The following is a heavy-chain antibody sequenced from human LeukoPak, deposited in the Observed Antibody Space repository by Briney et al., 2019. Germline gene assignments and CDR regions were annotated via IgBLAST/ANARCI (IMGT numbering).Heavy chain of an antibody. CDR1: GYTFTSYY. Sequence: ASVKVSCKASGYTFTSYYMHWVRQAPGQGLEWMGIINPSGGSTSYAQKLQGRVTMTTDTSTSTAYMELRSLRSDDTAVYYCARGGSTYGDSFDYWGQGTLVTVSS. CDR2: INPSGGST. D-gene: IGHD4-17*01. J-gene: IGHJ4*02. CDR3: ARGGSTYGDSFDY. V-gene: IGHV1-46*01.